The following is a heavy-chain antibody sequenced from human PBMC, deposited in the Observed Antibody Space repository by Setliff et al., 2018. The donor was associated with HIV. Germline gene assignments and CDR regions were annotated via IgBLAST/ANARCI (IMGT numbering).Heavy chain of an antibody. J-gene: IGHJ3*02. CDR2: INHNGST. D-gene: IGHD3-16*02. Sequence: SETLSLTCAVYGGSFSGDSWSWIRQPRIGEINHNGSTNYNPSLKSRVIISLDTSKNHLSLKLRSVTAADTAVYYCARESLNLGELSSNPDASDIWGQGTMVTVSS. CDR3: ARESLNLGELSSNPDASDI. CDR1: GGSFSGDS. V-gene: IGHV4-34*01.